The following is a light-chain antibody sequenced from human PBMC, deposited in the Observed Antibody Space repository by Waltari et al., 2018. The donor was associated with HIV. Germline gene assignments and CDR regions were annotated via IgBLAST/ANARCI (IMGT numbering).Light chain of an antibody. CDR3: QESFSALLFT. Sequence: DIHMTQSPPSLSASVGDRVTITCRASQSISVYLNWYQQKSGEAPRVLIYAASNLQSGVPSRFSGSGSGTDFTLTISSLQPEDFGTYYCQESFSALLFTFGPGTKVDIK. CDR1: QSISVY. CDR2: AAS. J-gene: IGKJ3*01. V-gene: IGKV1-39*01.